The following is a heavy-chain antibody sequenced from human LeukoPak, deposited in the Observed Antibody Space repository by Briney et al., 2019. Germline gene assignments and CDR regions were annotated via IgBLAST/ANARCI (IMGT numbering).Heavy chain of an antibody. CDR3: AKLYGYYYYMDV. CDR2: ITLSSTAI. CDR1: GFTFSTYN. D-gene: IGHD1-1*01. J-gene: IGHJ6*03. Sequence: GGSLRLSCAASGFTFSTYNMNWVRQAPGKGLEWVAYITLSSTAIYYADSVRGRFTISRDNAKNSLYLQMNSLRAEDTAVYYCAKLYGYYYYMDVWGKGTTVTVSS. V-gene: IGHV3-48*01.